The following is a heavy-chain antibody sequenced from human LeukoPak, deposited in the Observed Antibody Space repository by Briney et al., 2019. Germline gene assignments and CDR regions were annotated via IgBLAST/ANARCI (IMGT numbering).Heavy chain of an antibody. CDR2: ISNSSKTI. V-gene: IGHV3-48*01. CDR1: GFTFSTYS. Sequence: GGSLRLSCAASGFTFSTYSMNWVRQAPGKGLEWGSYISNSSKTIYYADSLKGRFTISRDNAKNLLYLQMSSLRAEDTAVYFCARETCTNGVCYFYFDYWGRGTLVTVSS. CDR3: ARETCTNGVCYFYFDY. D-gene: IGHD2-8*01. J-gene: IGHJ4*02.